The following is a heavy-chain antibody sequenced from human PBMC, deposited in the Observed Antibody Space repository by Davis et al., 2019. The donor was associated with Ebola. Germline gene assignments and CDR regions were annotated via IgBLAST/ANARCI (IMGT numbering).Heavy chain of an antibody. CDR2: IYTGDSDT. CDR1: GNSFTNYW. Sequence: GGSLRLSCKGSGNSFTNYWIGWVRQMPGKGLEWMGIIYTGDSDTRYSPSFRGQVTISAEKSIRAAYLQWSNLKASDTAMYYCATLRRTVTGMDDAFDIWGQGTMVTVS. V-gene: IGHV5-51*01. CDR3: ATLRRTVTGMDDAFDI. D-gene: IGHD4-11*01. J-gene: IGHJ3*02.